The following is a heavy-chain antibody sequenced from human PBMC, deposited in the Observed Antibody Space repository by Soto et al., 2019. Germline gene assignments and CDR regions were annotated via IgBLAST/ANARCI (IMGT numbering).Heavy chain of an antibody. CDR3: ARSNYYNDFWSPYDY. CDR1: GFTFDDYG. V-gene: IGHV3-20*01. CDR2: VNWNGGST. J-gene: IGHJ4*02. D-gene: IGHD3-3*01. Sequence: EVQLVESGGGVVRPGGSLRLSCAASGFTFDDYGMSWVREAPGKGLEWVAGVNWNGGSTGYADSVKGRFTISRDNAKNSLHLQMSSLRAEDTALYHCARSNYYNDFWSPYDYWGQGTLVTVPS.